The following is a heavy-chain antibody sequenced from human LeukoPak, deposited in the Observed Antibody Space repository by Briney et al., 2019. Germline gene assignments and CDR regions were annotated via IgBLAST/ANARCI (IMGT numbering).Heavy chain of an antibody. J-gene: IGHJ4*02. D-gene: IGHD2-15*01. V-gene: IGHV3-23*01. CDR2: IRDGGGST. CDR3: AKASRDNCYSSTDW. CDR1: GFTFSSYA. Sequence: GGSLRLSCAASGFTFSSYAMSWVRQAPGKGLEWVSVIRDGGGSTYYADSVKGRFTISRDNSKNTLFLQMNSLRAEDTAMYYCAKASRDNCYSSTDWRGQGTLVTVSS.